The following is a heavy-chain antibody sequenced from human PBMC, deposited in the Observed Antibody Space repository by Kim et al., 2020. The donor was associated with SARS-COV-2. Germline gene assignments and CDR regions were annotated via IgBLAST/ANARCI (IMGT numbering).Heavy chain of an antibody. CDR1: GGSISSYY. V-gene: IGHV4-59*13. CDR2: IYYSGST. Sequence: SETLSLTCTVSGGSISSYYWSWIRQPPGKGLEWIGYIYYSGSTNYNPSLKSRVTISVDTSKNQFSLKLSSVTAADTAVYYCARVTSVGGREDAYYGMDVWGQGTTVTVSS. CDR3: ARVTSVGGREDAYYGMDV. J-gene: IGHJ6*02. D-gene: IGHD2-15*01.